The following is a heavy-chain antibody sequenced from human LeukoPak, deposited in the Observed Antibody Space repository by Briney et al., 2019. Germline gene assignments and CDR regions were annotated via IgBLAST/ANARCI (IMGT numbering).Heavy chain of an antibody. V-gene: IGHV1-69*13. D-gene: IGHD3-22*01. Sequence: GASVKVSCKASGYTFTSYGISWVRQAPGQGLEWMGGIIPIFGTANYAQKSQGRVTVTADESTSTAYMELSSLRSEDTAVYYCAGDYYDSSGYYYLLDYWGQGTLVTVSS. CDR3: AGDYYDSSGYYYLLDY. J-gene: IGHJ4*02. CDR2: IIPIFGTA. CDR1: GYTFTSYG.